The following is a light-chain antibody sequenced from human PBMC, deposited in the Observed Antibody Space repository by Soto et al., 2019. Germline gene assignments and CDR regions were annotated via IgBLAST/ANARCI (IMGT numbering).Light chain of an antibody. J-gene: IGKJ3*01. CDR2: AAS. V-gene: IGKV1-12*02. Sequence: DIQMTQSPSYLSASIGDRVTITCRASQIIGSWLAWYQQKPGKAPTLLIYAASSLQSGVPSRFSGSGSGTDFTHTITSLQAEDSATFYCQQANSFPFTFGPGTKLDIK. CDR3: QQANSFPFT. CDR1: QIIGSW.